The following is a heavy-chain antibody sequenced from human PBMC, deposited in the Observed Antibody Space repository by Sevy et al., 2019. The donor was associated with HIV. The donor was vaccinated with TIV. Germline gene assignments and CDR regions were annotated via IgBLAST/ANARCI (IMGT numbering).Heavy chain of an antibody. Sequence: GGSLRLSCAASGFTFSSYSMNWVRQAPGKGLEWVSSISSSSSYIYYADAVKGRFTISRDNAKNSLYLQMNSLRAEDTAVYYCARESGGVKAYWGQGTLVTVSS. D-gene: IGHD6-25*01. V-gene: IGHV3-21*01. CDR2: ISSSSSYI. CDR3: ARESGGVKAY. CDR1: GFTFSSYS. J-gene: IGHJ4*02.